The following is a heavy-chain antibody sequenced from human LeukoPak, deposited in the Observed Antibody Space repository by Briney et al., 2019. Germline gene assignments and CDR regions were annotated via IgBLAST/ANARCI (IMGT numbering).Heavy chain of an antibody. J-gene: IGHJ5*02. D-gene: IGHD3-22*01. CDR3: TSDTYYYDSTGLGHWFDP. CDR1: GGTFSSYA. V-gene: IGHV1-2*02. Sequence: ASVKVSCKASGGTFSSYAINWVRQAPGQGLEWMGWINPNSGVTNYAQKFQGRVTMTWDTSISTAYMELSSLRSDDTAAYYCTSDTYYYDSTGLGHWFDPWGQGTLVTVSS. CDR2: INPNSGVT.